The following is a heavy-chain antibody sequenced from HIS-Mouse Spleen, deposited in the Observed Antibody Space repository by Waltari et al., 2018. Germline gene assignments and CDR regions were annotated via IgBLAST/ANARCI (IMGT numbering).Heavy chain of an antibody. CDR1: GFTFSSYA. CDR3: AKSRGGDCYDY. V-gene: IGHV3-23*01. D-gene: IGHD2-21*01. Sequence: EVQLLESGGGLVQPGGSLRLSCAASGFTFSSYAMCWVRQAPGKGVEWVSASSGSVGSTNYADSVKGRFTIARDNSKNTLYLQMNSLRAEDTAVYYCAKSRGGDCYDYWGQGTLVTVSS. CDR2: SSGSVGST. J-gene: IGHJ4*02.